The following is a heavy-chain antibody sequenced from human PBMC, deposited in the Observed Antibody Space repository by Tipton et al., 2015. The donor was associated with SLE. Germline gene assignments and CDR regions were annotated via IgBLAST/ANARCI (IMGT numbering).Heavy chain of an antibody. CDR2: INHSGST. CDR1: GGSFSGYY. J-gene: IGHJ6*03. CDR3: ARAHGSFFYSSVDV. D-gene: IGHD2/OR15-2a*01. Sequence: TLSLTCAVYGGSFSGYYWSWIRQPPGKGLEWIGEINHSGSTNYNPSLKSRVTISVDTSKNHFSLKLSSVTAADTAVYYCARAHGSFFYSSVDVWGKGTTVTVSS. V-gene: IGHV4-34*01.